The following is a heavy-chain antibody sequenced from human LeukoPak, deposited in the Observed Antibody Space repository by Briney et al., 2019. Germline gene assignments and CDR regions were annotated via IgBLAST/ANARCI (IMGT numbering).Heavy chain of an antibody. CDR2: IYYSGST. CDR3: ARDKLRTYDFWSGYSNWFDP. V-gene: IGHV4-30-4*01. Sequence: PSETLSLTCTVSGGSISSGDYYWSWIRQPPGKGLEWIGYIYYSGSTYYNPSLKSRVTISVDTSKNQFSLKLSSVTAADTAVYYCARDKLRTYDFWSGYSNWFDPWGQGTLVTVSS. J-gene: IGHJ5*02. D-gene: IGHD3-3*01. CDR1: GGSISSGDYY.